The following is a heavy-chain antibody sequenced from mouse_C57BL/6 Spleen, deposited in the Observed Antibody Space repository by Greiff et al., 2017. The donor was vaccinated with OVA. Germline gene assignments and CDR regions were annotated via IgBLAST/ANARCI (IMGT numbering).Heavy chain of an antibody. CDR3: TGERGYLDY. V-gene: IGHV6-3*01. Sequence: EVKLEESGGGLVQPGGSMKLSCVASGFTFSNYWMNWVRQSPEKGLEWVAQIRLKSDNYATHYAESVKGRFNISRDESKSSVYLQMNNVRAEDTGIYYCTGERGYLDYWGQGTTLTVSS. CDR2: IRLKSDNYAT. J-gene: IGHJ2*01. CDR1: GFTFSNYW.